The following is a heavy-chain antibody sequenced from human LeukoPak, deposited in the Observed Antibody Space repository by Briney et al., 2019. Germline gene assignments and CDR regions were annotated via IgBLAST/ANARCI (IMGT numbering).Heavy chain of an antibody. Sequence: PGGSLRLSCAASGFTFSSYGMHWVRQAPGKGLEWVAFIRYDGSNKYYADSVKGRFTISRDNSKNTLYLQMNSLRAEDTAVYYCAKDLELVRSPYYFDYWGQGTLVTVSS. V-gene: IGHV3-30*02. CDR3: AKDLELVRSPYYFDY. CDR1: GFTFSSYG. D-gene: IGHD3-3*02. CDR2: IRYDGSNK. J-gene: IGHJ4*02.